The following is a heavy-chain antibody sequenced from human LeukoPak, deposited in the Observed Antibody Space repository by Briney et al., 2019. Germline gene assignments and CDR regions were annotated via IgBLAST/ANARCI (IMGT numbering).Heavy chain of an antibody. J-gene: IGHJ4*02. CDR1: GGSISSSSHY. CDR2: IYYSGST. V-gene: IGHV4-39*01. D-gene: IGHD3-10*01. CDR3: ASPNGVRGVSGDY. Sequence: PSETLSLTCTVSGGSISSSSHYWGWIRQPPGKGLEWSGSIYYSGSTYYNPSLKSRVTISVDTSKNQFSLKLSSVTAADTAVYYCASPNGVRGVSGDYWGQGTLVTVSS.